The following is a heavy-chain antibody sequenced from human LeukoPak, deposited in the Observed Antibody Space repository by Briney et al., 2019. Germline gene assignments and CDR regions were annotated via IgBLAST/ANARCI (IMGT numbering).Heavy chain of an antibody. Sequence: ASVKLSCKASGYTFTSYDINWVRQATGQGLEWMGWMNPNSGNTGYAQKFQGRVTMTRNTSISTAYMELSSLRSEDTAVYYCARTSKGSGWYYFDYWGQGTLVTVSS. V-gene: IGHV1-8*01. D-gene: IGHD6-19*01. CDR1: GYTFTSYD. CDR3: ARTSKGSGWYYFDY. CDR2: MNPNSGNT. J-gene: IGHJ4*02.